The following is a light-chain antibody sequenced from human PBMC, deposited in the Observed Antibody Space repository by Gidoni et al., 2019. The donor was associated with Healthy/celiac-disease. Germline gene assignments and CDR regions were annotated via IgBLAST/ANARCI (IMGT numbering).Light chain of an antibody. CDR3: QQDCNYPRT. V-gene: IGKV1-6*01. J-gene: IGKJ1*01. CDR2: AAS. Sequence: AIKITHSPSSLSASVGERVTITGRASQGIRNDLGWYQQKPGKAPKLLIYAASSLQSGVPSRFSGSGSGTDFTLTISSLQPEDFATYYCQQDCNYPRTFXQXTKVEIK. CDR1: QGIRND.